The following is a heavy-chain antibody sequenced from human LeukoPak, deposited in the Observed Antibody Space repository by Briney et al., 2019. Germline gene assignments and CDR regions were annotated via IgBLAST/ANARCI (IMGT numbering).Heavy chain of an antibody. D-gene: IGHD3-3*01. CDR1: GGSISNYY. CDR3: ARGPINFWSGYYTQNWFDP. J-gene: IGHJ5*02. CDR2: IYYSGST. V-gene: IGHV4-59*12. Sequence: SETLSLTCTVSGGSISNYYWSWIRQPPGKGLEWIGYIYYSGSTNYNPSLKSRVTISVDTSKNQFSLKLSSVTAADTAVYYCARGPINFWSGYYTQNWFDPWGQGTLVTVSS.